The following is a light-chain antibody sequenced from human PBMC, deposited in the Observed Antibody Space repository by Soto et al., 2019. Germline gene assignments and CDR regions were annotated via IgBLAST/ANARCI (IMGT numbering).Light chain of an antibody. CDR2: DAS. CDR3: PQVSSYTLS. CDR1: QSVSNY. J-gene: IGKJ4*01. V-gene: IGKV3-11*01. Sequence: TQSPANLSASTPHNSLPSCLSSQSVSNYLAWYQQTPGQAPRLLIYDASYRATGIPARFSGGGSGTDFTLTICRLEPEDFAVYYCPQVSSYTLSFRGGTKVDIK.